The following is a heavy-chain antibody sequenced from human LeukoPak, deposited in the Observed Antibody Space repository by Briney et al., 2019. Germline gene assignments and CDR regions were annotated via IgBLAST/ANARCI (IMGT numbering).Heavy chain of an antibody. J-gene: IGHJ4*02. CDR2: INHSGST. V-gene: IGHV4-34*01. D-gene: IGHD3-16*01. Sequence: TSGGSLRLSCTASGFTFSSHAMHWVRQPPGKGLEWIGEINHSGSTNYNPSLKSRVTISVDTSKNQFSLKLSSVTAADTAVYYCARGLGLATNWGQGTLVTVSS. CDR3: ARGLGLATN. CDR1: GFTFSSHA.